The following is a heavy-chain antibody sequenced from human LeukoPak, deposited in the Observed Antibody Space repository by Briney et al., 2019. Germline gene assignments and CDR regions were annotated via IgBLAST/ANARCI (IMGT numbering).Heavy chain of an antibody. CDR3: ARLSIAATGTVQH. CDR2: IYYSGNT. V-gene: IGHV4-39*01. CDR1: GASISTYY. J-gene: IGHJ1*01. Sequence: ETLSLTCAVSGASISTYYWGWIRQPPGKGLEWIANIYYSGNTYYNPSLESRVTISVDTSKNQFSLKLSSVTAADTAVYYCARLSIAATGTVQHWGQGTLVTVSS. D-gene: IGHD6-13*01.